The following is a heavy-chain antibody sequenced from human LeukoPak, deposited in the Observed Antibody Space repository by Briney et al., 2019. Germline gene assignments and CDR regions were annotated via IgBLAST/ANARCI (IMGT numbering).Heavy chain of an antibody. Sequence: PGGSLRLSCAASGFTFSSYAMSWVRQAPGKGLEWVSAISGSGGSTYYADSVKGRFTISRDNYKNTLYLQMNGLRAEDTAVYYCAKVDGITIFEVFDYWGQGTLVTVSS. D-gene: IGHD3-3*01. V-gene: IGHV3-23*01. CDR1: GFTFSSYA. CDR3: AKVDGITIFEVFDY. J-gene: IGHJ4*02. CDR2: ISGSGGST.